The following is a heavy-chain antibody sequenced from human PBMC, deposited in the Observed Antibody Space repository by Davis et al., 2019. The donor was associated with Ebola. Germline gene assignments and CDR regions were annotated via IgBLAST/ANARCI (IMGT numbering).Heavy chain of an antibody. Sequence: PGGSLRLSCAASGFTFSGSSIHWVRQASGKGLEWVGRIRSKVNSYETAHAASVQGRFTISRDDSKNTAYLQMNSLRVEDTAVYYCAKEGATTAKFDYWGQGVLVTVSS. V-gene: IGHV3-73*01. D-gene: IGHD4-11*01. J-gene: IGHJ4*02. CDR2: IRSKVNSYET. CDR3: AKEGATTAKFDY. CDR1: GFTFSGSS.